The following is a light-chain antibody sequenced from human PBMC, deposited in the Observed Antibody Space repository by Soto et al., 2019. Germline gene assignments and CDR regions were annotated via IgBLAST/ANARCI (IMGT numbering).Light chain of an antibody. CDR2: EVS. CDR1: SSDVGGYKY. V-gene: IGLV2-14*01. J-gene: IGLJ3*02. Sequence: QSALTQPASVSGSPGQSITISCTGTSSDVGGYKYVSWYQQHPGKAPKLMISEVSNRPSGVSNRFSGSKSGNTASLTISGLQAEDEADYYCSSYIRSSSSWVFGGGTKVTVL. CDR3: SSYIRSSSSWV.